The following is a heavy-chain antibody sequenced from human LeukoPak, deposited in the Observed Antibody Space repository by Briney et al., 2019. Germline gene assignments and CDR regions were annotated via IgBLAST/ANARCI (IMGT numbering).Heavy chain of an antibody. CDR3: ARARPGIKQWLAFDY. CDR2: IYSGGST. Sequence: GGSLRLSCAASGFTVSSNYMSWVRQAPGKGLEWVSVIYSGGSTYYADSVKGRFTISRDNSKNTLYLQMNSLRAEDTAVYYCARARPGIKQWLAFDYWGQGTLVTVSS. CDR1: GFTVSSNY. J-gene: IGHJ4*02. V-gene: IGHV3-66*01. D-gene: IGHD6-19*01.